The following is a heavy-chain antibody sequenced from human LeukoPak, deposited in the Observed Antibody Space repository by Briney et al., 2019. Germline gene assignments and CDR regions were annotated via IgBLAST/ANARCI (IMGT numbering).Heavy chain of an antibody. V-gene: IGHV1-69*05. CDR2: IIPIFGTA. CDR1: GGTFGSYA. J-gene: IGHJ6*03. Sequence: GASVKVSCRASGGTFGSYAISWVRQAPGQGLEWMGGIIPIFGTANYAQKFQGRVTITTDESTSTAYMELSSLRSEDTAVYYCARVPRTSYYYYYYMDVWGKGTTVAVSS. D-gene: IGHD6-6*01. CDR3: ARVPRTSYYYYYYMDV.